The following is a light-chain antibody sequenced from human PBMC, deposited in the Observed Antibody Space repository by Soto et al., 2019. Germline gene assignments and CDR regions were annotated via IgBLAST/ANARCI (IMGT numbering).Light chain of an antibody. V-gene: IGKV1-5*03. J-gene: IGKJ1*01. CDR1: QSISSW. CDR3: QQYNSSLP. CDR2: KAS. Sequence: DIQMTQSPSTLSASVGDRVTITCRASQSISSWLAWYQQKPGKAPKLLIYKASSLESGVPSRFSGSGSGTEFTLTISSLQPDHFATYYCQQYNSSLPVGQATKVEIK.